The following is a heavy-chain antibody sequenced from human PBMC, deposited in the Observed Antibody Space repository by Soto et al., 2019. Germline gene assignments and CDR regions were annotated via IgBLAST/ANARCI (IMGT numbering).Heavy chain of an antibody. V-gene: IGHV3-30*18. D-gene: IGHD2-2*01. J-gene: IGHJ4*02. CDR3: AKHSSTFVF. CDR1: GFTFSSYG. CDR2: ISYNGNKI. Sequence: QVQLVESGGGVVQPGRSLTLSCKTSGFTFSSYGLHWLRQAPGKGLEWVTFISYNGNKINYADSVKGRFTVSRDNSKNTLYLQMNSLRPEDTAVYYCAKHSSTFVFWGQGTLVTVSS.